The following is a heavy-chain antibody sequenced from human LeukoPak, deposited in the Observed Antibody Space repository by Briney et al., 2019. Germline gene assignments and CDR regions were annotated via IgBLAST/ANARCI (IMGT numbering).Heavy chain of an antibody. CDR3: ARQAHFWSVSDYYYYMDV. J-gene: IGHJ6*03. D-gene: IGHD3-3*02. Sequence: GESLKISCRASGYTFTSYWIAWVRQMPGKGLEWMGIIYPGYSEPRYTPSFQGQVTISADTSISTAYLQWNSLEASDTAMYYCARQAHFWSVSDYYYYMDVWGKGTAVTVSS. CDR2: IYPGYSEP. V-gene: IGHV5-51*01. CDR1: GYTFTSYW.